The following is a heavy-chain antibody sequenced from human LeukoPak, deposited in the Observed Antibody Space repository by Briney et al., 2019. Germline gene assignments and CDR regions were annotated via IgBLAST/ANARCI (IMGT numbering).Heavy chain of an antibody. D-gene: IGHD2-21*02. Sequence: ASVKVSCKASGYTFTSYYMHWVRQAPGQGLEWMGIINPSGGSTSYAQKFQGRVTMTRDTSTSTVYMELSSLRSEDTAVYYCARGSSVYCGGDCYSFDYWGQGTLVTVSS. CDR1: GYTFTSYY. J-gene: IGHJ4*02. CDR2: INPSGGST. V-gene: IGHV1-46*01. CDR3: ARGSSVYCGGDCYSFDY.